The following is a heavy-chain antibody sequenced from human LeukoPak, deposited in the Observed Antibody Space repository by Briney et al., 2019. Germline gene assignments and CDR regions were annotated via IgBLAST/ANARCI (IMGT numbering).Heavy chain of an antibody. CDR1: GGSISSSNW. CDR2: IYHSGST. J-gene: IGHJ6*02. CDR3: ARDTGGASDYYYGMDV. V-gene: IGHV4-4*02. Sequence: SETLSLTCAVSGGSISSSNWWSWVRQPPGKGLEWIGEIYHSGSTNYNPSLKSRVTISVDKSKNQFSLKLSSVTAADTAVYYCARDTGGASDYYYGMDVWGQGTTVTVSS. D-gene: IGHD7-27*01.